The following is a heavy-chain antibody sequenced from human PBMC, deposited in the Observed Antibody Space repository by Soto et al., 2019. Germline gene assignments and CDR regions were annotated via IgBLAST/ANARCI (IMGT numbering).Heavy chain of an antibody. J-gene: IGHJ4*02. CDR1: GYTFTSYD. D-gene: IGHD4-17*01. CDR3: ARTLYGDNVDY. Sequence: QVQLVQSGAEVKKPGASVKVSCKASGYTFTSYDINWVRQATGQGLEWMGWMNPNRGNTGYAQKFQGRVTMTSNASIGTAYMELTSLGSEDTAVYYCARTLYGDNVDYWGQGTLVTVSS. V-gene: IGHV1-8*01. CDR2: MNPNRGNT.